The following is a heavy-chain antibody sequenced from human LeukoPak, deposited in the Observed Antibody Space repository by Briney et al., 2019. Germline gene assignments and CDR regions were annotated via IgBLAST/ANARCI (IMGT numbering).Heavy chain of an antibody. D-gene: IGHD3-10*01. V-gene: IGHV1-2*02. Sequence: ASVKVSCKASGHTFTGYYMHWVRQAPGQGLEWMGWINPNSGGTNYAQKFQGRVTMTRDTSISTAYMELSRLRSDDTAVYYCASAYGSGSYYYYYGMDVWGQGTTVTVSS. J-gene: IGHJ6*02. CDR1: GHTFTGYY. CDR3: ASAYGSGSYYYYYGMDV. CDR2: INPNSGGT.